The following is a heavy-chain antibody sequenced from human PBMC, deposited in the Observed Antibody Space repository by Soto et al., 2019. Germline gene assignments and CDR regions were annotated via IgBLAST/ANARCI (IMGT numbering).Heavy chain of an antibody. CDR2: MKQDGGEK. J-gene: IGHJ6*02. Sequence: VQLVESGGGLVQPGGSLRLSCAASGFTFSSYWMTWVRQAPGKGLEWVAYMKQDGGEKYYVDTVKGRFTISRDNAKNSLFLQMNSLSAEDTAVYYCARVRRDGNTGFAMDVWGQGTTVTVSS. D-gene: IGHD3-16*01. V-gene: IGHV3-7*05. CDR1: GFTFSSYW. CDR3: ARVRRDGNTGFAMDV.